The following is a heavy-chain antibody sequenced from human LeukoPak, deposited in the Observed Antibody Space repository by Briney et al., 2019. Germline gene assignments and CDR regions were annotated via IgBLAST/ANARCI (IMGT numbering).Heavy chain of an antibody. J-gene: IGHJ4*02. D-gene: IGHD6-19*01. CDR2: IYSDGSRT. V-gene: IGHV3-64D*06. Sequence: GGSLRLSCVASGFTFSSFAMHWVRQAPGKGLEYLSAIYSDGSRTYYADSVKGRFTISRDNSKNTLYFEMSSLRVEDTAVYYCVKSPGSGWPVWGQGTLVTVSS. CDR3: VKSPGSGWPV. CDR1: GFTFSSFA.